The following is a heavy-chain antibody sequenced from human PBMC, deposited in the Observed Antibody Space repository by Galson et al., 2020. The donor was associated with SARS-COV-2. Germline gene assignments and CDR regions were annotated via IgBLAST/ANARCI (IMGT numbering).Heavy chain of an antibody. CDR1: GFTFSSYG. J-gene: IGHJ4*02. V-gene: IGHV3-30*18. D-gene: IGHD5-18*01. Sequence: TGGSLRLSCAASGFTFSSYGMPWVRQAPGKGLEWVAVISYDGSNKYYADSVKGRFTISRDNSKNTLYLQMNSLRAEDTAVYYCAKWVYGYSYGRGGLDYWGQGTLVTVSS. CDR2: ISYDGSNK. CDR3: AKWVYGYSYGRGGLDY.